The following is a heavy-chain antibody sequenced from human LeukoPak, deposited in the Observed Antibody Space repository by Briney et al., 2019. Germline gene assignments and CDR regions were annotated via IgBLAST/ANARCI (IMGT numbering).Heavy chain of an antibody. CDR2: IYYSGST. V-gene: IGHV4-39*07. CDR1: GGSISSSSYY. CDR3: ARGPYYYDSSGYSYYFDY. D-gene: IGHD3-22*01. J-gene: IGHJ4*02. Sequence: SETLSLTCTVSGGSISSSSYYWGWIRQPPGRGLEWIGSIYYSGSTYHNPSLKSRVTISVDTSKNQFSLKLSSVTAADTAVYYCARGPYYYDSSGYSYYFDYWGQGTLVTVSS.